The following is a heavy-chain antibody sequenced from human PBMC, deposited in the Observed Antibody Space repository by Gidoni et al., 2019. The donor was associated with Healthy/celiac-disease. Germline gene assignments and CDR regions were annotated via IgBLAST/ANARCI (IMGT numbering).Heavy chain of an antibody. CDR2: IYYSGST. CDR3: ARQWQRDDVAAAGHIDY. CDR1: GGSISSSSYY. Sequence: QLQLQESGPGLVKPSETLSITCTVSGGSISSSSYYWGWIRQPPGKGREWIGSIYYSGSTYHNPSIKSRVTISVDPSKNQFSLKLSSVTAADTAVYYCARQWQRDDVAAAGHIDYWGQGTLVTVSS. V-gene: IGHV4-39*01. J-gene: IGHJ4*02. D-gene: IGHD6-13*01.